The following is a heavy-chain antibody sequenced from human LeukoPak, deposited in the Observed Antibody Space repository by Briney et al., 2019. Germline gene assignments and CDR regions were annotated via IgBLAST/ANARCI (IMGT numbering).Heavy chain of an antibody. D-gene: IGHD2-8*01. CDR3: AKEEGYVMTRYYYYMDV. CDR1: GFTVSSNY. Sequence: GSLRLSCAASGFTVSSNYMSWVRQAPGKGLEWVAVISYDGSNKYYADSVKGRFTISRDNSKNTLYLQMNSLRAEDTAVYYCAKEEGYVMTRYYYYMDVWGKGTTVTVSS. V-gene: IGHV3-30*18. J-gene: IGHJ6*03. CDR2: ISYDGSNK.